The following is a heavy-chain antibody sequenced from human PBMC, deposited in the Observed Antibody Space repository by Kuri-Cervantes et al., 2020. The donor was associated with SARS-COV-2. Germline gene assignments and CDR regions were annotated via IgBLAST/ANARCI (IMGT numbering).Heavy chain of an antibody. CDR3: AKDIIAAAGMTIDY. Sequence: GSLRLSCTVSGGSISSYYWSWIRQPPGKGLEWIGYIYYSGSTNYNPSLKSRVTISVDTSKNQFSLKLSSVTAADTAVYYCAKDIIAAAGMTIDYWGQGALVTVSS. J-gene: IGHJ4*02. V-gene: IGHV4-59*01. D-gene: IGHD6-13*01. CDR1: GGSISSYY. CDR2: IYYSGST.